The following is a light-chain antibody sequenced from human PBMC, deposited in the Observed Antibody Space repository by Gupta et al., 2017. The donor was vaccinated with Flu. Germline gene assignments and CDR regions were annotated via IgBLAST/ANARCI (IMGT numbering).Light chain of an antibody. CDR1: SSNIGAGYD. CDR3: QSYDTSLGSVL. Sequence: QSVLSPPPSVSGAPGHSVTLSCTGSSSNIGAGYDVHWYKQVPGTAPKLLIFANNHRPSGVSDRFSGSKSGTSASLAITGLQAEDEADYHCQSYDTSLGSVLFDGGTKLTVL. V-gene: IGLV1-40*01. J-gene: IGLJ2*01. CDR2: ANN.